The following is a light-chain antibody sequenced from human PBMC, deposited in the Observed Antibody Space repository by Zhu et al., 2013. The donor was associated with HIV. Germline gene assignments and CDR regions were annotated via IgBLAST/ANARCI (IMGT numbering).Light chain of an antibody. Sequence: DIQLTQSPSSLSASVGDRVTIACRASQGINNWLAWYQQRPGKAPKLLIYKASSLESGVPSRFSGSGSGTEFTLTISSLQPDDFATYYCQQYNSYPSTFGQGTKVEIK. J-gene: IGKJ1*01. CDR3: QQYNSYPST. V-gene: IGKV1-5*03. CDR1: QGINNW. CDR2: KAS.